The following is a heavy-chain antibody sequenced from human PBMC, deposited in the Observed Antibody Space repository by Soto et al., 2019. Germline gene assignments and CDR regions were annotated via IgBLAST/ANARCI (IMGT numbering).Heavy chain of an antibody. J-gene: IGHJ5*02. Sequence: QVQLVQSGAEVQKPGASVKVSCKASGYTFTSYGISWVRQAPGQGLEWMGWISAYNGNTNYAQKLQGRVTMTTDTYTSTAYMELRRLRSDDTAVYYCARDGSEMDNWNDGGMRFEPWVQGTLVTVSS. CDR2: ISAYNGNT. CDR3: ARDGSEMDNWNDGGMRFEP. D-gene: IGHD1-20*01. CDR1: GYTFTSYG. V-gene: IGHV1-18*01.